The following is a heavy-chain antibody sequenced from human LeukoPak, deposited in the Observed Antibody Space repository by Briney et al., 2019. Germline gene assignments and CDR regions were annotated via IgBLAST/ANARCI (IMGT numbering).Heavy chain of an antibody. CDR1: GFTLSSYE. CDR2: IEYSESSA. J-gene: IGHJ5*02. Sequence: PGGSLRLSCPVSGFTLSSYEMSWIRQAPGKGLEWVSSIEYSESSAYYADSVKGRFTISRDNAKNSLYLQMNSLRAEDTAVYYCARDKIAAAGLTPDWFDPWGQGTLVTVSP. V-gene: IGHV3-23*01. D-gene: IGHD6-13*01. CDR3: ARDKIAAAGLTPDWFDP.